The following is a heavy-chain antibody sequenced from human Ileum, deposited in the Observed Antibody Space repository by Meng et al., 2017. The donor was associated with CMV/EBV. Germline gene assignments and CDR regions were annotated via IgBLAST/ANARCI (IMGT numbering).Heavy chain of an antibody. CDR1: GFTVSSNY. Sequence: GSSLKISWAASGFTVSSNYMSWVRQAPGKGLEWVSVIYSGGSTYYADTVKGRFTISRDNSKNTRYLQMNSLRAEDTAVYYCASSGYSSSWYLDYWGQGTLVTVSS. CDR3: ASSGYSSSWYLDY. V-gene: IGHV3-66*02. D-gene: IGHD6-13*01. J-gene: IGHJ4*02. CDR2: IYSGGST.